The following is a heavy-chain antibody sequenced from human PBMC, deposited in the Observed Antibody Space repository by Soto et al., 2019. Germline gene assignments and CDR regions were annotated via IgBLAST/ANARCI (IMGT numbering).Heavy chain of an antibody. CDR3: ARGNYYDSSGYFPK. V-gene: IGHV4-34*01. D-gene: IGHD3-22*01. CDR1: GGSFSGYY. CDR2: INHSGST. J-gene: IGHJ3*01. Sequence: GPGPRNTSETLSLTCAVYGGSFSGYYWNWIRQPPGKGLEWIGEINHSGSTNYNPSLKSRVTISVDTSKNQFSLKLSSVTAADTAVYYCARGNYYDSSGYFPKWRRGTMVTVS.